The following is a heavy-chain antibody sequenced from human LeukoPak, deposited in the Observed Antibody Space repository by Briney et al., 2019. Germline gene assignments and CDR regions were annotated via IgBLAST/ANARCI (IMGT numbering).Heavy chain of an antibody. CDR1: GFTFSSYS. D-gene: IGHD3-3*01. J-gene: IGHJ5*02. CDR2: ISSSSSYI. Sequence: GGSLRLSCAASGFTFSSYSMNWVRQAPGKGLEWVSSISSSSSYIYYADSVKGRFTISRDNAKNPLYLQMDSLRAEDTAVYYWARDRDDFWSGYMNWFDPWGQGTLVTVSS. CDR3: ARDRDDFWSGYMNWFDP. V-gene: IGHV3-21*01.